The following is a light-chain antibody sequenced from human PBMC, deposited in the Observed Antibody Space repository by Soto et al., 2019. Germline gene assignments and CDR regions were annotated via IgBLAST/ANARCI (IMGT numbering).Light chain of an antibody. CDR3: SSYTSSSLCV. CDR2: EVS. Sequence: QSALTQPASVSGSPGQSITISCTGTSSDVGGYNYVSRYQQHPGKAPKLMIYEVSNRPSGVSNRFSGSKSGNTASLTISGLQAEDEADYYCSSYTSSSLCVFGGGTKVTVL. J-gene: IGLJ2*01. CDR1: SSDVGGYNY. V-gene: IGLV2-14*01.